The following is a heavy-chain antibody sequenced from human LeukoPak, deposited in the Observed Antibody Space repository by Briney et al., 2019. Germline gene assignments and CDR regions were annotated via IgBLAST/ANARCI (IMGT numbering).Heavy chain of an antibody. CDR3: ARFYATGPFDY. CDR2: ISSDSKTK. V-gene: IGHV3-48*01. J-gene: IGHJ4*02. D-gene: IGHD1-1*01. CDR1: RFNFIDYS. Sequence: PGGSLRLSCAASRFNFIDYSMNWVRQALGKGLECLSYISSDSKTKWYADSVKGRFSISRDNAKNTLYLQMNSLRAEDTAVYYCARFYATGPFDYWGQGTLVTVSS.